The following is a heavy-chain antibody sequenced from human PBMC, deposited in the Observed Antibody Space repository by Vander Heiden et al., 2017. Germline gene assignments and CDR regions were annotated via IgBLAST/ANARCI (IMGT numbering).Heavy chain of an antibody. D-gene: IGHD4-17*01. Sequence: QITLKESGPALVKPTQTLTLTCSFSGFSFRSDGVGVGWLRQPPGKALEWIALIYWDDEKRYSPSLQSRVAISEDTSKNQVLLTMTNMHPLDTGTYYCARRLGDNGALYYFDLWGQGTLVTVSS. CDR1: GFSFRSDGVG. CDR2: IYWDDEK. J-gene: IGHJ4*02. CDR3: ARRLGDNGALYYFDL. V-gene: IGHV2-5*02.